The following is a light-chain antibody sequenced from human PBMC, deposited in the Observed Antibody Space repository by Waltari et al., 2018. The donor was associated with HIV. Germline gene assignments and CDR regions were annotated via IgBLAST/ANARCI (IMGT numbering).Light chain of an antibody. CDR3: GTWDSSLSAV. J-gene: IGLJ3*02. CDR2: DNN. Sequence: QSVLTQPPSVSAAPGQRVTISCSGSSSNIGNNYVSWYQHLPGAAPKLLIYDNNNRPSGIPDRLSGSKSGTSATLVITGLQTGDEADYYCGTWDSSLSAVFGGGTKLTVL. CDR1: SSNIGNNY. V-gene: IGLV1-51*01.